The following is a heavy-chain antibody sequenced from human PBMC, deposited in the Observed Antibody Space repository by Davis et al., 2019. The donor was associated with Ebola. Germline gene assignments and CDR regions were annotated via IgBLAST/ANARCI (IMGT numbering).Heavy chain of an antibody. V-gene: IGHV4-34*01. J-gene: IGHJ4*02. CDR2: INHSGST. Sequence: MPSETLSLTCTVSGGSINNYFWSWIRQPPGKGLEWIGEINHSGSTKYNPSLKSRVTISVDKSKNQFSLKLRSVTAADTAVYYCARLSSTGHLDYWGQGTLVTVSS. CDR3: ARLSSTGHLDY. D-gene: IGHD6-19*01. CDR1: GGSINNYF.